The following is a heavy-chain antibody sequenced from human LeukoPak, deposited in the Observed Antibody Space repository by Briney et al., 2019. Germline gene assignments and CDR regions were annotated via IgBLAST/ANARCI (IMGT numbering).Heavy chain of an antibody. CDR3: ARHSGSPYYYGMDV. D-gene: IGHD1-26*01. Sequence: SETLSLTCTVSGASISSYYWSWIRQSPGEGLEWIGHIYYSGSTNYNPSLRSRVTISVDTSKNQFSLKLSSVTAADTAVYYCARHSGSPYYYGMDVWGQGTTVTVSS. J-gene: IGHJ6*02. CDR1: GASISSYY. V-gene: IGHV4-59*08. CDR2: IYYSGST.